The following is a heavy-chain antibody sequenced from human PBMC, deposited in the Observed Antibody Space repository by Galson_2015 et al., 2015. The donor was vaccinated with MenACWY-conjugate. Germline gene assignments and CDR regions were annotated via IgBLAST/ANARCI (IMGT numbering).Heavy chain of an antibody. J-gene: IGHJ4*02. D-gene: IGHD6-13*01. V-gene: IGHV3-74*01. Sequence: LILSCAASGFTFNNYWMHWVRQPPGKGLEWISYIKADGSFSNYADSVKGRFTISTDNAKNMVYLQMDGLGDEDTAVYFCARDNSWSFDSGGQGTLVPCPQ. CDR3: ARDNSWSFDS. CDR1: GFTFNNYW. CDR2: IKADGSFS.